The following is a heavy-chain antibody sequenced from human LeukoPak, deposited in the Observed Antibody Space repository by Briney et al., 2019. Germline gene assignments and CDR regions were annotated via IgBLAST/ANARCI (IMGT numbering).Heavy chain of an antibody. D-gene: IGHD3-3*01. CDR2: MNPNSGNT. CDR1: GYTFTSYD. J-gene: IGHJ6*03. CDR3: ARTYYDFWSGHYSYYYMDV. Sequence: GASVKVSCKASGYTFTSYDINWVRQATEQGLEWMGWMNPNSGNTGYAQKFQGRVTITRNTSISTAYMELSSLRSEDTAVYYCARTYYDFWSGHYSYYYMDVWGKGTTVTVSS. V-gene: IGHV1-8*03.